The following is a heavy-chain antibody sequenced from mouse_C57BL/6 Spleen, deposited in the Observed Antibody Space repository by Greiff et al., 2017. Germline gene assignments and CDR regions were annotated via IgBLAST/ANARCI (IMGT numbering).Heavy chain of an antibody. V-gene: IGHV5-4*03. Sequence: EVNVVESGGGLVKPGGSLKLSCEASGFTFSSYAMSWVRQTPEKRLEWVATISDGGSYTYYPDNVKGRFTISRYNAKTYPYLQMSHLKSEDTAMYYCASDDYGSSYCDYWGQGTTLTVSS. D-gene: IGHD1-1*01. J-gene: IGHJ2*01. CDR1: GFTFSSYA. CDR2: ISDGGSYT. CDR3: ASDDYGSSYCDY.